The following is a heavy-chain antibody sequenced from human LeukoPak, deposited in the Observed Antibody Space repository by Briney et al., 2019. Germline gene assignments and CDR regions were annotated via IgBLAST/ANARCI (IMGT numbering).Heavy chain of an antibody. J-gene: IGHJ6*03. V-gene: IGHV4-34*01. D-gene: IGHD2-2*02. CDR3: ASSGEDIVVVPAAIKARYYYYMDV. CDR1: GGSFSGYY. Sequence: PSETLSLTCAVYGGSFSGYYWSWIRQPPGKGLEWIGEINHSGSTNYNPSLKSRVTISVDTSKNQFSLTLSSVTAADTAVYYCASSGEDIVVVPAAIKARYYYYMDVWGKGTTVTVSS. CDR2: INHSGST.